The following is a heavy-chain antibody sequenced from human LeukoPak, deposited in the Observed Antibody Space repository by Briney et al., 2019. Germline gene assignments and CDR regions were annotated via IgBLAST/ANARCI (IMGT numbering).Heavy chain of an antibody. CDR2: IYYSGST. V-gene: IGHV4-59*11. CDR3: ATSAYYYYMDV. CDR1: GGSIISHY. Sequence: SETLSLTCTVSGGSIISHYWSWIRQIPGEGLEWIGYIYYSGSTNYNPSLKSRVTISVDTSKNQFSLKLSSVTAADTAVYYCATSAYYYYMDVWGKGTTVTVSS. J-gene: IGHJ6*03.